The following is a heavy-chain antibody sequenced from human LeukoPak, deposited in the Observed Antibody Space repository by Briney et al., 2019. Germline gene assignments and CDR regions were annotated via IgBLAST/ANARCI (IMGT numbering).Heavy chain of an antibody. D-gene: IGHD3-10*01. CDR1: GFTFSSYS. Sequence: GGSLRLSCAASGFTFSSYSMNWVRQAPGKGLEWVSYISSSSSTIYYADSVKGRFTISRDNAKNSLYLQMNSLRAEDTAVYYCARVGILWFGEPGGDYWGQGTLVTVSS. J-gene: IGHJ4*02. CDR2: ISSSSSTI. V-gene: IGHV3-48*04. CDR3: ARVGILWFGEPGGDY.